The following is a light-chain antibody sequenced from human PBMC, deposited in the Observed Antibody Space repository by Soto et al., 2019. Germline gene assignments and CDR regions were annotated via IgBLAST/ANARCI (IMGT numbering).Light chain of an antibody. J-gene: IGKJ2*01. CDR3: QQAYT. CDR2: KAS. V-gene: IGKV1-5*03. CDR1: QSISSW. Sequence: DIQMTQSPSTLSASVGDRVTITCRASQSISSWLAWYQQKPGRAPKLLIYKASSLESGVPSRFSGSGSGTEFTLTISSLQADDFANYYCQQAYTFGQGTKLEIK.